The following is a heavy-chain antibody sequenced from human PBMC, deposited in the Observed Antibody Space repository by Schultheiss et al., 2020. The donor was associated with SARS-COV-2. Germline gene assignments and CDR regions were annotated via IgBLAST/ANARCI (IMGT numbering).Heavy chain of an antibody. CDR3: ARLAAAAGKYYYGMDV. J-gene: IGHJ6*02. CDR2: IYYSGST. Sequence: SETLSLTCTVSGGSVSSGSYYWSWIRQPPGKGLEWIGYIYYSGSTYYNPSLKSRVTISVDTSKNQFSLKVTSVTAADTAMYYCARLAAAAGKYYYGMDVWGQGTTVTVSS. V-gene: IGHV4-61*01. CDR1: GGSVSSGSYY. D-gene: IGHD6-13*01.